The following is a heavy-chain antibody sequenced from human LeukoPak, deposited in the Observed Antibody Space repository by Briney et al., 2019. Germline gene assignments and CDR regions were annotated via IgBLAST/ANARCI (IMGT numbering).Heavy chain of an antibody. D-gene: IGHD2-15*01. CDR1: GGSFRGYY. CDR3: ARKWCSGGSCSDFHY. CDR2: INHSGST. Sequence: PSETLSLTCAVNGGSFRGYYLNWIRQPPGKGLEWIGEINHSGSTKYNPSLKSRVTISADTSKNQFSLKMSSVTAADTAVYYCARKWCSGGSCSDFHYWGQGTLVTVSS. V-gene: IGHV4-34*01. J-gene: IGHJ4*02.